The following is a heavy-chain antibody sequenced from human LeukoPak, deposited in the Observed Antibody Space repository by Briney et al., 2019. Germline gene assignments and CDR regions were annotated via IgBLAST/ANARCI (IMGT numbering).Heavy chain of an antibody. CDR2: INSDGSST. D-gene: IGHD1-20*01. CDR1: GFTFSSYW. J-gene: IGHJ4*02. CDR3: ARGTNWSPLDFDY. V-gene: IGHV3-74*01. Sequence: GGSLRLSCAASGFTFSSYWMHWVRQAPGKGLVWVSRINSDGSSTSYADSVKGRFTISRDNAKNTLYLQMNSLRAEDTAVYFCARGTNWSPLDFDYWGQGTQVTVSS.